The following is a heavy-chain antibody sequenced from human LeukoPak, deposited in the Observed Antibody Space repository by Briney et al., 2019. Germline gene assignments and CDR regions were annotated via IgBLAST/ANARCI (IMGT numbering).Heavy chain of an antibody. CDR1: GFTFSSSA. V-gene: IGHV3-23*01. J-gene: IGHJ6*03. Sequence: PGGSLRLSCAASGFTFSSSAMSWVRQAPGKGLEWVSTISGSGSGSSTYYADSVKGRFTISRDNSKNTLYLQMNSLRAEDTAVYHCAKVVGSMENYYYYYYMDVWGKGTTVTVSS. D-gene: IGHD1-26*01. CDR2: ISGSGSGSST. CDR3: AKVVGSMENYYYYYYMDV.